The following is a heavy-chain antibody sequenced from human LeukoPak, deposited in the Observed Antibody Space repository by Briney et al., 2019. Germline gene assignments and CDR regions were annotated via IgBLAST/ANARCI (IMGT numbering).Heavy chain of an antibody. CDR2: IYPRDSDT. Sequence: GESLKISCPASGYDFANSWIGWVRQMPGKGLEWMGIIYPRDSDTIYSPSFQGQVTISADKSIRTAYLQWSSLTASDTAMYYCARGERAMATRKAGFDYWGQGTLVTVSS. J-gene: IGHJ4*02. V-gene: IGHV5-51*01. CDR1: GYDFANSW. D-gene: IGHD5-24*01. CDR3: ARGERAMATRKAGFDY.